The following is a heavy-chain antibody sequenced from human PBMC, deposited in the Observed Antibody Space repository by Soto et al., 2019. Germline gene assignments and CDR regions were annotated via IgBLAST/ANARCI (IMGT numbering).Heavy chain of an antibody. D-gene: IGHD3-3*01. Sequence: PSETLSLTCTVSGGSISSGDYYWSWIRQPPGKGLEWIGYIYYSGSTYYNPSLKSRVTISVDTSKNQFSLKLSSVTAADTAVYYCTTVPEQYYDFWSGYYNPGGNYYYYGMDVWGQGTTVTVS. J-gene: IGHJ6*02. CDR2: IYYSGST. CDR3: TTVPEQYYDFWSGYYNPGGNYYYYGMDV. CDR1: GGSISSGDYY. V-gene: IGHV4-30-4*01.